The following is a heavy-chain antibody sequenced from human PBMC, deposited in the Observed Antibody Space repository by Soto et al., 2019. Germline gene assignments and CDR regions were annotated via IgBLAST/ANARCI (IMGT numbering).Heavy chain of an antibody. CDR2: INAGNGNT. D-gene: IGHD3-10*01. V-gene: IGHV1-3*01. CDR1: GCTFTSYA. Sequence: GASVKVSCKASGCTFTSYAMHWVRQAPGQRLEWMGWINAGNGNTKYSQKFQGRVTITRDTSASTAYMELSSPRSEDTAVYYCARVLLWFGELLTPYYYGMDVWGQGTTVTVSS. CDR3: ARVLLWFGELLTPYYYGMDV. J-gene: IGHJ6*02.